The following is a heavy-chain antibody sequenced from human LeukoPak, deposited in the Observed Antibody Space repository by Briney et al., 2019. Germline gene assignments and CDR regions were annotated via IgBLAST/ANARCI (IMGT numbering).Heavy chain of an antibody. CDR3: ARDLLNRYCSSTSCPGWFDP. V-gene: IGHV4-38-2*02. J-gene: IGHJ5*02. Sequence: SETLSLTCAVSGYSISSGYYWGWIGQPPGKGLXXXXXXYHSGSTYYNPSLKSRVTISVDTSKNQFSLKLSSVTAADTAVYYCARDLLNRYCSSTSCPGWFDPWGQGTLVTVSS. CDR2: XYHSGST. CDR1: GYSISSGYY. D-gene: IGHD2-2*01.